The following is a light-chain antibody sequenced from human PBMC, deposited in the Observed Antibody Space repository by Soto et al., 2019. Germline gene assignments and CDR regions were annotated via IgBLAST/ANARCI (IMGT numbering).Light chain of an antibody. CDR1: QSGSSSY. CDR2: GAS. J-gene: IGKJ1*01. V-gene: IGKV3-20*01. Sequence: EIVLTQSPGTLSLSPGERATLSCRASQSGSSSYLAWYQQKPGQAPRLLIYGASSRATGIPDRFSGSGSGTDFTLTISRLEPEDFAVYYCQQYGTSPWTFGQGTKVEI. CDR3: QQYGTSPWT.